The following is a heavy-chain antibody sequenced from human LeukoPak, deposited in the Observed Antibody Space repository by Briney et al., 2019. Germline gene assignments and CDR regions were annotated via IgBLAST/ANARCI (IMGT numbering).Heavy chain of an antibody. J-gene: IGHJ4*02. CDR3: ATYTTTTGGLDY. CDR2: IYTSGST. Sequence: ASETLSLTCTVSGGSISNYYWTWIRQPAGRGLEWIGHIYTSGSTNYNPSLKSRVTMSVDTSKNQFSLNLTSVTAADAAVYYCATYTTTTGGLDYWGQGTLVTVSS. V-gene: IGHV4-4*07. CDR1: GGSISNYY. D-gene: IGHD2-8*02.